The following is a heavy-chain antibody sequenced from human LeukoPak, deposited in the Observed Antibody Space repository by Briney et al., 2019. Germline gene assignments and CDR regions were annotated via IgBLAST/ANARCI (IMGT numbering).Heavy chain of an antibody. D-gene: IGHD6-13*01. Sequence: SETLSLTCAGYGGSFSGYYWSWIRQPPGKGLGWVGEINRSGSTNYNPSLKSRVTISVDTSKNQFSLKLSSVTAADTAVYYCARENSYSSSWELDYWGQGTLVTVSS. J-gene: IGHJ4*02. CDR2: INRSGST. V-gene: IGHV4-34*01. CDR3: ARENSYSSSWELDY. CDR1: GGSFSGYY.